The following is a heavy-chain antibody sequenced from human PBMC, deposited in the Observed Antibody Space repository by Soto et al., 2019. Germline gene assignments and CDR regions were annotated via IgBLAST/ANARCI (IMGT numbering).Heavy chain of an antibody. D-gene: IGHD3-9*01. V-gene: IGHV1-46*01. Sequence: GASVKVSCKASGYAFTTYYMHWVRQAPGQGLEWMGIINPGGGSTSYAQKFQGRVTMTRDTSASTAYMELSSLRSEDTAVYYCARGRALLRYFAWLPYWGQGTLVTVSS. CDR3: ARGRALLRYFAWLPY. J-gene: IGHJ4*02. CDR1: GYAFTTYY. CDR2: INPGGGST.